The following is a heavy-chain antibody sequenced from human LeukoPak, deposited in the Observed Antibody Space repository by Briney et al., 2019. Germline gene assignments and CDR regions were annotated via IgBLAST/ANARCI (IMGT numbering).Heavy chain of an antibody. CDR3: AKDIRYYFDY. D-gene: IGHD2-2*01. CDR1: GFRFDDYA. CDR2: ISGDGIST. J-gene: IGHJ4*02. Sequence: LTGGSLRLSCAASGFRFDDYAMHWVRQAPGKGLEWVSLISGDGISTYYADSVKGRFTISRGNSKNSLYLQMNSLRTEDTALYYCAKDIRYYFDYWGQGTLVTVSS. V-gene: IGHV3-43*02.